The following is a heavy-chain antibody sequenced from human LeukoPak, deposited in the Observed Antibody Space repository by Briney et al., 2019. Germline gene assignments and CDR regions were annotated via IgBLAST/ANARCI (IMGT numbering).Heavy chain of an antibody. CDR3: ARGMEGAHYYYYYGMDV. V-gene: IGHV1-8*01. CDR1: GYTFTSYD. J-gene: IGHJ6*02. CDR2: MNPNSGNT. Sequence: GASVKVSCKASGYTFTSYDINWVRQAPGQGLEWMGWMNPNSGNTGYAQKFQGRVTMTRNTSISTAYMELSSLRSEDTAVYYCARGMEGAHYYYYYGMDVWGQGTTVTVSS. D-gene: IGHD1-1*01.